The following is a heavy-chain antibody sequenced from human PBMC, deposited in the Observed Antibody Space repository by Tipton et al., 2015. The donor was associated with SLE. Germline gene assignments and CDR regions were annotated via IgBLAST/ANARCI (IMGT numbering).Heavy chain of an antibody. V-gene: IGHV1-2*02. CDR1: GYIFTTCG. J-gene: IGHJ4*02. D-gene: IGHD6-19*01. Sequence: QLVQSGAEVKKPGASVKVSCKASGYIFTTCGISWVRQAPGQGLEWMGWINPNSGGTNYAQKFQGRVTMTRDTSISTAYMELSRLRSDDTAVYYCARGQWLGLSLPFDYWGQGTLVTVSS. CDR2: INPNSGGT. CDR3: ARGQWLGLSLPFDY.